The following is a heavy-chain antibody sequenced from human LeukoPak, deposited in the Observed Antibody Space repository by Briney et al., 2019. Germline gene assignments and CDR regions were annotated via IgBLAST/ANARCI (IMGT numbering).Heavy chain of an antibody. CDR2: ISGSGGST. V-gene: IGHV3-23*01. Sequence: GGSLRLSCAASGFTFSSYAMSWVRQAPGKGLEWVSAISGSGGSTYYADSVKGRFTISRDNSKNTLSLQMNSLRAEDTAIYYCAGANYVWGSYRYTTIEDWGQGTLVTVSS. CDR3: AGANYVWGSYRYTTIED. J-gene: IGHJ4*02. D-gene: IGHD3-16*02. CDR1: GFTFSSYA.